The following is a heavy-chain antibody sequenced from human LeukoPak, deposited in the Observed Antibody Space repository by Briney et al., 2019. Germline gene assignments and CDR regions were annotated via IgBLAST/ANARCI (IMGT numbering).Heavy chain of an antibody. D-gene: IGHD2-15*01. J-gene: IGHJ4*02. Sequence: SETLSLTCTVSGGSTGSDYWSWIRQPPGKGLEWIAYVYYSGVTSYNPSLKSRVAISIDTSKNQFSLNLSSVTAADTAVYCCARLSLHCSGGSCYRGAFDSWGQGILVTVSS. CDR2: VYYSGVT. CDR1: GGSTGSDY. V-gene: IGHV4-59*08. CDR3: ARLSLHCSGGSCYRGAFDS.